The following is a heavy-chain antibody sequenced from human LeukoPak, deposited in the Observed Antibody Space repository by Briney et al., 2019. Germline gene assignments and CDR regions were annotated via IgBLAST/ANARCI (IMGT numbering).Heavy chain of an antibody. J-gene: IGHJ6*03. CDR3: ARGRGRNWNYVDRGNYMDV. D-gene: IGHD1-7*01. CDR1: GGSFSGYY. V-gene: IGHV4-34*01. Sequence: PSETLSLTCAVYGGSFSGYYWSWIRQPPGKGLEWIGEINHSGSTNYNPSLKSRVTISVDTSKNQFSLKLSSVTAADTAVYYCARGRGRNWNYVDRGNYMDVWGKGTTVTVSS. CDR2: INHSGST.